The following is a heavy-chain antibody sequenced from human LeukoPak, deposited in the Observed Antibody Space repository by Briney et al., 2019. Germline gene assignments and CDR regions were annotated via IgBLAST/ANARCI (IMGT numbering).Heavy chain of an antibody. J-gene: IGHJ6*02. CDR1: GVTLSSYA. D-gene: IGHD3-3*01. CDR3: ARGTPFWSGYYGYGMDV. Sequence: GGSLRLSCAASGVTLSSYAMSWARQAPGKGLEWVSGISSSGSGGNTYYADSVKGRFTISRDNSKNTLYLQMNSLRAEDTAVYYCARGTPFWSGYYGYGMDVWGQGTTVTVSS. CDR2: ISSSGSGGNT. V-gene: IGHV3-23*01.